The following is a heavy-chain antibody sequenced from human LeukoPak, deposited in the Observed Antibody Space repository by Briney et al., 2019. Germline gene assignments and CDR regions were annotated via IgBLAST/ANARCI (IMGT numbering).Heavy chain of an antibody. CDR1: GYSISSGYY. CDR2: IYHSGST. J-gene: IGHJ6*03. V-gene: IGHV4-38-2*01. Sequence: SETLSLTCAVSGYSISSGYYWGWIRQPPGKGLEWIGSIYHSGSTYYNPSLKSRVTISVDTSKNQFSLKLSSVTAADRAVYYCAQHYYMDGWGKGTTVTVSS. CDR3: AQHYYMDG.